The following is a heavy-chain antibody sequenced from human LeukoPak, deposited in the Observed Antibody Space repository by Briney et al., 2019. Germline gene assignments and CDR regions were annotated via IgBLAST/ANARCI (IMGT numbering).Heavy chain of an antibody. D-gene: IGHD6-13*01. Sequence: KPSETLSLTCAVYGGSFSGYYWSWIRQPPGKGLEWVGEINHSGSTNYNPSLKRRVTISVDTSKNQFSLKLSSVTAADTAVYYCAREGGVRSSWYINYYYGMDVWGKGTTVTVSS. CDR2: INHSGST. CDR1: GGSFSGYY. V-gene: IGHV4-34*01. J-gene: IGHJ6*04. CDR3: AREGGVRSSWYINYYYGMDV.